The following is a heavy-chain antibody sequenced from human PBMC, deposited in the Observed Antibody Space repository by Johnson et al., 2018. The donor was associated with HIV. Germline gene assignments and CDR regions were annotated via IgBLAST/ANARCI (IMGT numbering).Heavy chain of an antibody. J-gene: IGHJ3*02. Sequence: VQLVESGGGLVQPGGSLRLSCAASGFTFSSYDMHWVRQATGKGLEWVSAIGTAGDTYYPGSVKGRFTISRENAKNSLYLQMNSLRAEDTAVYYCAKDRWGELLQNAFDIWGQGTMVTVSS. CDR3: AKDRWGELLQNAFDI. CDR1: GFTFSSYD. CDR2: IGTAGDT. V-gene: IGHV3-13*01. D-gene: IGHD1-26*01.